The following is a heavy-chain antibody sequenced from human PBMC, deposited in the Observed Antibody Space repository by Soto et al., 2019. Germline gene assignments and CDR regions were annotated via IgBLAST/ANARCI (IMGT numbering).Heavy chain of an antibody. Sequence: QVQLVQSGAEVKKPGASVKVSCKASGYTFTSYGISWVRQAPGQGLEWMGWISAYNGNTNYAQKLQGRGTMTTDTXTXXAYMELRSLRSDATAVYYCAREGTIVGANLVNFDYWGQGTLVTVSS. D-gene: IGHD1-26*01. J-gene: IGHJ4*02. CDR2: ISAYNGNT. V-gene: IGHV1-18*01. CDR1: GYTFTSYG. CDR3: AREGTIVGANLVNFDY.